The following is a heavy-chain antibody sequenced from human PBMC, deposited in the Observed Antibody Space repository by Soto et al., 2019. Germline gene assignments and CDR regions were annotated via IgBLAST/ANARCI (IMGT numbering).Heavy chain of an antibody. Sequence: ASVKVSCKASGYTFTGYYMHWVRQSPGQGLEWMGWINPNSGGTNYAQKFQGWVTMTRDTSISTAYMELSRLRSDDTAVYYCAREANGLIYDSSGYVAFDIWGRGTMVTVSS. J-gene: IGHJ3*02. CDR1: GYTFTGYY. V-gene: IGHV1-2*04. D-gene: IGHD3-22*01. CDR2: INPNSGGT. CDR3: AREANGLIYDSSGYVAFDI.